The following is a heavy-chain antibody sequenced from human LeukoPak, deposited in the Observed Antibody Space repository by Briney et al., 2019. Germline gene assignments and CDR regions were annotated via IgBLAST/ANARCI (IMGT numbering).Heavy chain of an antibody. V-gene: IGHV1-69*13. J-gene: IGHJ4*02. CDR2: IIPIFGTA. Sequence: ASVKVSCKASGGTFSSYAISWVRQAPGQGLEWMGGIIPIFGTANYAQKFRGRVTITADESTSTAYMELSSLRSEDTAVYYCARGRGSSSWYNYWGQGTLVTVSS. CDR1: GGTFSSYA. D-gene: IGHD6-13*01. CDR3: ARGRGSSSWYNY.